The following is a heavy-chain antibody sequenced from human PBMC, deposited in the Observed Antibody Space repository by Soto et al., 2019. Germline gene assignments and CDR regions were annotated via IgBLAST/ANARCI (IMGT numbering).Heavy chain of an antibody. D-gene: IGHD2-2*01. CDR3: ARQMAMPPAAFDV. V-gene: IGHV5-51*01. CDR1: GYSFPTYW. CDR2: IYPGDSQT. J-gene: IGHJ3*01. Sequence: EGQLVQSGAEVKKPGASLRISCKGSGYSFPTYWIAWVRQMPGKGLEWMGIIYPGDSQTRYSPSFQGQVTISADKSISTAYQQGSSLKASDTASDYGARQMAMPPAAFDVWGQGAMVTVSS.